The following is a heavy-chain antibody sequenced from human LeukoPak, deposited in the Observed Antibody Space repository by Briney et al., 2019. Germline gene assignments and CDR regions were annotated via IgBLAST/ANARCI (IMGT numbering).Heavy chain of an antibody. J-gene: IGHJ4*02. D-gene: IGHD1-26*01. CDR3: ARAFFPTVGAYDY. CDR2: INWNGGNT. CDR1: GFTFDDYA. V-gene: IGHV3-20*04. Sequence: GGSLRLSCAASGFTFDDYAMNWVRQAPGKGLEWVSGINWNGGNTAYADSVKGRFTISRDNAKNSLYLQMNSLRAEDTALYYCARAFFPTVGAYDYWGQGTLVTVSS.